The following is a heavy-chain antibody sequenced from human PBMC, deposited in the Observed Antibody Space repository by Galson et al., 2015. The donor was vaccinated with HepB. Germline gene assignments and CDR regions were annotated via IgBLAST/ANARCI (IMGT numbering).Heavy chain of an antibody. CDR3: AKYRVGVTMVRGVYFDY. CDR1: GFTFSSYA. V-gene: IGHV3-23*01. J-gene: IGHJ4*02. Sequence: SLRLSCAASGFTFSSYAMSWVRQAPGKGLEWVSAISGSGGSTYYADSVKGRFTISRDNSKNTLYLQMNSLRAEDTAVYYCAKYRVGVTMVRGVYFDYWGQGTLVTVSS. CDR2: ISGSGGST. D-gene: IGHD3-10*01.